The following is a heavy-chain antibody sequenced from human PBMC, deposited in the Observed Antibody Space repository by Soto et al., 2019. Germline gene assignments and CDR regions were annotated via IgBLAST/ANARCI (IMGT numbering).Heavy chain of an antibody. CDR3: XXXXXXXXXXXXXDY. J-gene: IGHJ4*02. Sequence: QVQLMQSGAEVKKPGASVKVSCKASGDTFTEYYIHWVRQAPGQGLEWMGTVNPSGGHTTYAQHCLGRGTMTRDTSTSTLYMELISLTSADTAVXXXXXXXXXXXXXXXXDYXXQGTLVTVSS. V-gene: IGHV1-46*01. CDR2: VNPSGGHT. CDR1: GDTFTEYY.